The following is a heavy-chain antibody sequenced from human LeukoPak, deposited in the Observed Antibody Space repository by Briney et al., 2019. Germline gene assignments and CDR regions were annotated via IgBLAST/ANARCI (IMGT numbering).Heavy chain of an antibody. V-gene: IGHV1-69*04. J-gene: IGHJ4*02. CDR1: GYTFTSYG. CDR3: ARDNYYDSSGYYL. D-gene: IGHD3-22*01. Sequence: SVKVSCKASGYTFTSYGISWVRQAPGQGLEWMGRIIPILGIANYAQKFQGRVTITADKSTSTAYMELSSLRSEDTAVYYCARDNYYDSSGYYLWGQGTLVTVSS. CDR2: IIPILGIA.